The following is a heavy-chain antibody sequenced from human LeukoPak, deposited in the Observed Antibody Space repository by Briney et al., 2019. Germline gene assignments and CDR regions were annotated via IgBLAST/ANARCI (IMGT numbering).Heavy chain of an antibody. CDR1: GFTFTGYY. Sequence: GASVRVSCKTSGFTFTGYYVQWVRQAPGQGPEWVGWMYFNSGATRFAPKFQGRVTMTRDTSISTAYMEFSSLRSDDTAMYYCAREGSSGQDWYVFDIWGQGTMLTVSS. D-gene: IGHD5-12*01. CDR2: MYFNSGAT. V-gene: IGHV1-2*02. CDR3: AREGSSGQDWYVFDI. J-gene: IGHJ3*02.